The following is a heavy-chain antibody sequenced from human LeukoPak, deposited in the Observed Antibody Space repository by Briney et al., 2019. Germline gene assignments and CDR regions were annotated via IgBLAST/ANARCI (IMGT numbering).Heavy chain of an antibody. CDR1: GFTVSSNY. D-gene: IGHD3-22*01. J-gene: IGHJ4*02. CDR3: ARDYYDSSGYYYV. Sequence: AGGSLRLSCAASGFTVSSNYMSWVRQAPGKGLEWGSVIYSGGSTYYADSVKGRFTISRDNSKNTLYLQMNSLRAEDTAVYYCARDYYDSSGYYYVWGQGTLVTVSS. V-gene: IGHV3-53*01. CDR2: IYSGGST.